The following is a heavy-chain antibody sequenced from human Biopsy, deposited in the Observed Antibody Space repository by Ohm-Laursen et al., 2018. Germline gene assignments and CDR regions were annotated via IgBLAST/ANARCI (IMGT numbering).Heavy chain of an antibody. D-gene: IGHD1-26*01. CDR3: ARVGVGAPSIDYFDS. J-gene: IGHJ4*02. CDR1: GGSIYNFF. Sequence: SETLSLTCTVSGGSIYNFFWSWIRQPPGKGLEWIGYIYYSGSTNYNTSLKSRVTISVDRSKNRFSLELSSVTAADTAVYYCARVGVGAPSIDYFDSWGQGALVTVSS. V-gene: IGHV4-59*01. CDR2: IYYSGST.